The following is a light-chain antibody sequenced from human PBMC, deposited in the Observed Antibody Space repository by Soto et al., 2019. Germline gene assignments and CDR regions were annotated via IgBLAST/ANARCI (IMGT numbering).Light chain of an antibody. CDR3: AACDDSLSGPGVV. J-gene: IGLJ2*01. Sequence: QLVLTQPPSASGTPGQRVTISCSGSSSNIGSNYVYWYQQLPGTAPKLLIYRNNQRPSGVPDRFSGFKSGTSASLAISGLRSEDEADYYCAACDDSLSGPGVVFGGGTKLTVL. CDR1: SSNIGSNY. CDR2: RNN. V-gene: IGLV1-47*01.